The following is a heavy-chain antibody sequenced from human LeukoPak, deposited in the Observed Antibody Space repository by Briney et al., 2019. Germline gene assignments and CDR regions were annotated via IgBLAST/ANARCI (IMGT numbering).Heavy chain of an antibody. CDR3: ARAKIPDTALDY. Sequence: PSETLSLTCTVSGGSISSGSYDWSWIRQPAGKGLEWIGRIYTSGSTNYNPSLKSRVTISVDTSKNQFSLKLSSVTAADTAVYYCARAKIPDTALDYWGQGTLVTVSS. D-gene: IGHD5-18*01. CDR1: GGSISSGSYD. CDR2: IYTSGST. V-gene: IGHV4-61*02. J-gene: IGHJ4*02.